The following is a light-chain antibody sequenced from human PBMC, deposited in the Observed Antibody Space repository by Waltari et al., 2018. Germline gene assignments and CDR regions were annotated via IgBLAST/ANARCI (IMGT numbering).Light chain of an antibody. Sequence: QSALTQSASEYGSPGPSITIPCTGTRRDFAVFNYVSWYQQHPGKAPQLMIYDVSKRPSGVSNRCSGSKSGNTASLTISGLQAEDEADYYCSSYTSTWVFGGGTKLTVL. CDR2: DVS. CDR1: RRDFAVFNY. V-gene: IGLV2-14*01. J-gene: IGLJ3*02. CDR3: SSYTSTWV.